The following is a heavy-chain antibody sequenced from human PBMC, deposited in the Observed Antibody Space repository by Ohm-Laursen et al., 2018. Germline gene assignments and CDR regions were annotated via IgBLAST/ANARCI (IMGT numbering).Heavy chain of an antibody. Sequence: TLSLTCTVSGGSISSGGYYWSWIRQHPGKGLEWIGYIYYSGSTYYNPSLQSRVTFSVDTSKNQFSLNLRSLTAADTAVYYCARAAYSRNWFDPWGQGTLVTVSS. V-gene: IGHV4-31*03. CDR1: GGSISSGGYY. CDR2: IYYSGST. CDR3: ARAAYSRNWFDP. J-gene: IGHJ5*02. D-gene: IGHD2-15*01.